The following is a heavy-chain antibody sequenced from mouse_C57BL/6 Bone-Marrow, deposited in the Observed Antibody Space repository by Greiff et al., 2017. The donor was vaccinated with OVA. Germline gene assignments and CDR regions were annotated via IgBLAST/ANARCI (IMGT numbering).Heavy chain of an antibody. CDR1: GYSFTGYY. J-gene: IGHJ3*01. Sequence: VQLQQSGPELVKPGASVKISCKASGYSFTGYYMNWVKQSPEKSLEWIGEINPSTGGTTYNQKFKAKATLTVDKSSSTAYMQLKSLTSEDSAVYYCAREIRLQFAYWGQGTLVTVSA. V-gene: IGHV1-42*01. CDR2: INPSTGGT. CDR3: AREIRLQFAY. D-gene: IGHD3-2*02.